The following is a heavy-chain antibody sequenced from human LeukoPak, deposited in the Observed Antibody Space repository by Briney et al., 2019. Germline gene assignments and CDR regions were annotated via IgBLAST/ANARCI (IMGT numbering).Heavy chain of an antibody. CDR1: GYTFTDYY. J-gene: IGHJ6*02. CDR3: ARRGPQGYYGMDV. CDR2: INPNSGGT. Sequence: ASVTVSFKASGYTFTDYYMHWVRQAPGQGLEWMGWINPNSGGTNYAQKFQGRVTMTRDTSISTAYRELSRLRSDDTAVYYCARRGPQGYYGMDVWGQGTTVTVSS. D-gene: IGHD3-10*01. V-gene: IGHV1-2*02.